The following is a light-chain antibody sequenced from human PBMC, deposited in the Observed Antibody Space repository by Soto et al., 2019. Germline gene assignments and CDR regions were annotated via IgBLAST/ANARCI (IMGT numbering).Light chain of an antibody. J-gene: IGKJ1*01. CDR1: QSIAPNY. CDR3: QQYNNWQT. V-gene: IGKV3-15*01. Sequence: IGLTQHPDALSLSLGEKAILSCMASQSIAPNYLAWYQQKPGQGPSHLLYGASTSVTGIPARFSGSGSWTELTLTISSLQSEDFSVYYCQQYNNWQTFGQGTKVDI. CDR2: GAS.